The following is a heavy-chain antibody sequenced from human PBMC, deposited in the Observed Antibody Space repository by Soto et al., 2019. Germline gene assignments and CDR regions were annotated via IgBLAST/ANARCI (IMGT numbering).Heavy chain of an antibody. J-gene: IGHJ6*02. CDR1: GYTFTGYY. CDR3: ARDKEREEQLLPWYYYYGMDV. Sequence: ASVKVSSKASGYTFTGYYMHWVRQAPGQGLEWMGWINPNSGGTNYAQKFQGRVTMTRDTSISTAYMELSRLRSDDTAVYYCARDKEREEQLLPWYYYYGMDVWGQGTTVTVSS. V-gene: IGHV1-2*02. CDR2: INPNSGGT. D-gene: IGHD6-6*01.